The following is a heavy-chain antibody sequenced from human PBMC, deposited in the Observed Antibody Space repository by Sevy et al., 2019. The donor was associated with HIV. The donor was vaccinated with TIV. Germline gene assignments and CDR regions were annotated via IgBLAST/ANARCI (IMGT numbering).Heavy chain of an antibody. Sequence: GGSLRLSCAASGFIFSDYYMNWIRQSPGRGLEWVSYISDRGTTIYYADSVKGRLTISRDNAKNSLYLQMNSLRAEDTAVYYWAREGGLRYFDLWGRGTLVTVSS. J-gene: IGHJ2*01. CDR3: AREGGLRYFDL. CDR1: GFIFSDYY. V-gene: IGHV3-11*01. D-gene: IGHD3-16*01. CDR2: ISDRGTTI.